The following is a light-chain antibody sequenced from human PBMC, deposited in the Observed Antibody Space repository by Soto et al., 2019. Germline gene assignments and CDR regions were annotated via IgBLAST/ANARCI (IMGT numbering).Light chain of an antibody. Sequence: QSALTQPASVSGSPGQSINISCTGTSSDVGRYNLVSWYQHHPGKAPKLIIFEASKRPSGVSNRFSGSKSGNTASLTISGLQAQDEGDYYCCSYAGSSAFVIFGGGTKVTVL. CDR1: SSDVGRYNL. J-gene: IGLJ2*01. CDR3: CSYAGSSAFVI. CDR2: EAS. V-gene: IGLV2-23*02.